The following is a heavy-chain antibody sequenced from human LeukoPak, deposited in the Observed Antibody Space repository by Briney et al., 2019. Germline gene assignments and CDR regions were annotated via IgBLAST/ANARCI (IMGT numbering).Heavy chain of an antibody. J-gene: IGHJ3*02. D-gene: IGHD4-11*01. CDR3: ARAPVTVKDSFDI. CDR2: IFTSGST. Sequence: KPSETLSLTXAVSGGSINNYYWSWIRQPAGKGVEWIGRIFTSGSTNYNASLKSRVTMSVDTSKNQFSLKLRSMTAADTAVYYCARAPVTVKDSFDIWGQGTMVTVSS. CDR1: GGSINNYY. V-gene: IGHV4-4*07.